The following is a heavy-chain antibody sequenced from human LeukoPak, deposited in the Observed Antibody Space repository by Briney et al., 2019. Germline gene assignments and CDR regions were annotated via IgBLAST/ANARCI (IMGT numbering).Heavy chain of an antibody. CDR2: IYPGDSDT. V-gene: IGHV5-51*01. Sequence: RGESLKISCKGSGYSFTSCWIGWERQMPGKGLEGMGIIYPGDSDTRYSPSFQGQVTISADKSISTAYLQYSSMKASYTVMYHCARGDVVPAASFDYWGQGTLVTVSS. CDR1: GYSFTSCW. CDR3: ARGDVVPAASFDY. J-gene: IGHJ4*02. D-gene: IGHD2-2*01.